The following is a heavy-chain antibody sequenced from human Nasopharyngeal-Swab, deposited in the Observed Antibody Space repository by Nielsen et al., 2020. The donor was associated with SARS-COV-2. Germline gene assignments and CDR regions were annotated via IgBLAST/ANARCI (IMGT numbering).Heavy chain of an antibody. Sequence: VRQAPGKGPEYVSAIETNGEKTYYADSVKGRFIISRDDSKNTFSLRMSSLRIEDTAIYYCVRGTTHWGRGALVTVSS. CDR3: VRGTTH. D-gene: IGHD4-11*01. J-gene: IGHJ4*02. CDR2: IETNGEKT. V-gene: IGHV3-64D*09.